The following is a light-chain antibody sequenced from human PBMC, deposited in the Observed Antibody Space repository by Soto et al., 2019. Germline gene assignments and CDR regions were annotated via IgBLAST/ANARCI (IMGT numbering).Light chain of an antibody. Sequence: DIQMTQSPSSLSASVGDRVTITCRASQSISSYLNWYQHKPGKAPKLLIYAASSLQTGVPSRFSGSRSGTDFALTISSLQREDFATYYCQQTDTSPRTFGQGTKVDIK. J-gene: IGKJ1*01. CDR3: QQTDTSPRT. V-gene: IGKV1-39*01. CDR2: AAS. CDR1: QSISSY.